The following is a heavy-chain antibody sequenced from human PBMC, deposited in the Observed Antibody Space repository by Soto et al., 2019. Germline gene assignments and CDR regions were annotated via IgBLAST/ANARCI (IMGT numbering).Heavy chain of an antibody. V-gene: IGHV1-2*04. D-gene: IGHD2-15*01. CDR3: AYCAKVVLFACFETQNWFDP. CDR2: INPNSGGT. J-gene: IGHJ5*02. CDR1: GYTFTGYY. Sequence: ASVKVSCKASGYTFTGYYMHWVRQAPGQGLEWMGWINPNSGGTNYAQKFQGWVTMTRDTSISTAYMELSRLRSDDTAVDYCAYCAKVVLFACFETQNWFDPWGQGTLVTVSS.